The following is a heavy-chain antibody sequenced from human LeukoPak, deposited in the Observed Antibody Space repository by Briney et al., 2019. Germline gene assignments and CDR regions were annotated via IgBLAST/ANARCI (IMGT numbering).Heavy chain of an antibody. Sequence: GGSLRLSCAASGFTVSSKYMSWVRQAPGKGLEWVSTLYSNGNTYYVDSVKGRFTISRDNSKNTLSLQMNSLRAEDTAVYYCARDYYDGSAYYSYYEYWGQGTLVTVSS. J-gene: IGHJ4*02. V-gene: IGHV3-53*01. D-gene: IGHD3-22*01. CDR3: ARDYYDGSAYYSYYEY. CDR2: LYSNGNT. CDR1: GFTVSSKY.